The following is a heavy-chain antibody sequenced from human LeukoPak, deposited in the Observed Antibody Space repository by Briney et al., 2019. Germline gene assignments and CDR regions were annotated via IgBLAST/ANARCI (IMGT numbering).Heavy chain of an antibody. V-gene: IGHV3-7*01. CDR3: ATDYGRT. CDR1: GITLTNFW. CDR2: INRDGSEK. J-gene: IGHJ4*02. D-gene: IGHD4-23*01. Sequence: GGSLRLSCAVSGITLTNFWMTWVRQAPGKGLEWMANINRDGSEKYYVDSVRGRFSISRDNARNSLFLQMNSLRTEDTAVYYCATDYGRTWGQGTLVTVSS.